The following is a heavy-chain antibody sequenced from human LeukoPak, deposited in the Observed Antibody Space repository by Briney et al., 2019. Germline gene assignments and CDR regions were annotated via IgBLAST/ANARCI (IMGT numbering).Heavy chain of an antibody. D-gene: IGHD3-10*01. CDR3: ARASMVRGVINLLDYYCDY. J-gene: IGHJ4*02. CDR1: GGSISSGSYY. CDR2: IYTTGST. Sequence: SETLSLTCTVSGGSISSGSYYWSWIRQSAGKGLEWIGRIYTTGSTNYNPSLKSRVTMSVDTSKNQFSLKLSSVTAADTAVYYCARASMVRGVINLLDYYCDYWGQGTLVTVSS. V-gene: IGHV4-61*02.